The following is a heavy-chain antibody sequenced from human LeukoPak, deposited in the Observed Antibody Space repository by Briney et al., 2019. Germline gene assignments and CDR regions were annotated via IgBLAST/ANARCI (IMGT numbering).Heavy chain of an antibody. D-gene: IGHD2-15*01. CDR1: GYTFTSYY. CDR2: INPSGGST. V-gene: IGHV1-46*01. J-gene: IGHJ6*04. Sequence: ASVKVSCKASGYTFTSYYMHWVRQAPGQGLEWMGIINPSGGSTSYAQKFQGRVTMTRDTSTSTVYMELSSLRSEDTAVYYCAREEGYCSGGSCYYYGMDVRGKGTTVTVSS. CDR3: AREEGYCSGGSCYYYGMDV.